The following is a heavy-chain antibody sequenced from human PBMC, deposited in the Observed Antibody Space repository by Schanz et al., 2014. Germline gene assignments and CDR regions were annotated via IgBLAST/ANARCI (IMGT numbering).Heavy chain of an antibody. CDR3: AKGPYYYYYMDV. Sequence: EVQLVESGGGLVQPGGSLRLSCAASGFTFSSYAMSWVRQAPGKGLEWVSYVSRSTPDIYYADSVKGRFTISRDNSKNSLYLQMNSLRAEDTAVYYCAKGPYYYYYMDVWGNGTTVTVSS. CDR1: GFTFSSYA. V-gene: IGHV3-23*04. J-gene: IGHJ6*03. CDR2: VSRSTPDI.